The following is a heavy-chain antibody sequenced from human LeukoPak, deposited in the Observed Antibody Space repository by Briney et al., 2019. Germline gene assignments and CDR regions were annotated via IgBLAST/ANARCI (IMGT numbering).Heavy chain of an antibody. V-gene: IGHV4-4*02. CDR1: GGSISSSNW. D-gene: IGHD6-13*01. CDR3: ARRPRGGVPAAYNWFDP. CDR2: IDHSGIT. Sequence: SGTPSLTCAVSGGSISSSNWWSWVRQPPGKGLEWIGEIDHSGITNYNSSLKSRVTISGDTSMNQFSLNLTSVTAADTAIYYCARRPRGGVPAAYNWFDPWGQGTLVSVSS. J-gene: IGHJ5*02.